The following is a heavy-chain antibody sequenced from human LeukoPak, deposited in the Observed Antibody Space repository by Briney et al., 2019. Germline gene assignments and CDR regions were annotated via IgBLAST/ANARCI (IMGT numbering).Heavy chain of an antibody. V-gene: IGHV4-59*13. CDR1: GGPISDYY. J-gene: IGHJ6*03. Sequence: KPSETLSLPCTVCGGPISDYYWNWIRQPPGKGRVGVGYIYYSGSTTYNPSLKSRLTMSVDTAKNQFSLKLRSVTAADTAVYYCARGDFCSSTNCYLRPMDVWGKGTTVTVSS. CDR3: ARGDFCSSTNCYLRPMDV. CDR2: IYYSGST. D-gene: IGHD2-2*01.